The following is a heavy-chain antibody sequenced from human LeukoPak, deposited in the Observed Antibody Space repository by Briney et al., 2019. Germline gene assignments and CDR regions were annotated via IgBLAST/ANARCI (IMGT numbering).Heavy chain of an antibody. J-gene: IGHJ3*02. Sequence: SQTLSLTCTVSGGSISSGGYYWSWIRQPPGKGLEWIGYIYYSGSTYYNPSLKSRVTISVDTSKNQFSLKLSSVTAADTAVYYCASVLLWFGESDDAFDIWGQGTMVTVSS. CDR2: IYYSGST. CDR3: ASVLLWFGESDDAFDI. V-gene: IGHV4-30-4*01. D-gene: IGHD3-10*01. CDR1: GGSISSGGYY.